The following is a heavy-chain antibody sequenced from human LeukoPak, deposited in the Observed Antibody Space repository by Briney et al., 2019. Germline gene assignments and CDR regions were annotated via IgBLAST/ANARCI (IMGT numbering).Heavy chain of an antibody. CDR2: IYSGGST. CDR3: ARDYYYYAMDV. Sequence: PGGSLRLSCAASGFAVSSNYMNWVRQAPGKGLEWVSIIYSGGSTYYADSVKGRFIISRDHSKNTLYLQMNSLRAEDTAVYYCARDYYYYAMDVWGQRTTVTVSS. CDR1: GFAVSSNY. J-gene: IGHJ6*02. V-gene: IGHV3-53*01.